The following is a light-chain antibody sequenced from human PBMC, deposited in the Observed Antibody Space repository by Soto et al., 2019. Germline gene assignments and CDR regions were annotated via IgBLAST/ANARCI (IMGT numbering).Light chain of an antibody. J-gene: IGKJ1*01. CDR2: EAS. CDR1: QTFSGW. Sequence: DIQMTQSPSTLSASVGDRVTITCRASQTFSGWLAWYQQKPGTAPKLLIYEASSLESGVPTRFTGSGSGTEFTLTISSLQPDDLATYYCQQYSTYSWTFGQGTKVEIK. CDR3: QQYSTYSWT. V-gene: IGKV1-5*03.